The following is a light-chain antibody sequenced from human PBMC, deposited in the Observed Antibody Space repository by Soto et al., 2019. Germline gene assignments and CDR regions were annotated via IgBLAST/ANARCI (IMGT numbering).Light chain of an antibody. Sequence: QSVLTQPPSVSGAPGQRVTISCTGSSSNIGAGYDVHWYQQLPGTAPKLLIYDNKSRPSGVPDRFSGSKSGTSASLAITGLQAEDEADYYCQSYDSSLSGSVFGGGTKLTVL. V-gene: IGLV1-40*01. CDR1: SSNIGAGYD. CDR3: QSYDSSLSGSV. CDR2: DNK. J-gene: IGLJ3*02.